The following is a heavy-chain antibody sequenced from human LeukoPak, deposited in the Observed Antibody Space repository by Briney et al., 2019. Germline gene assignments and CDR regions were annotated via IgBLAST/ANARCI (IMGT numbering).Heavy chain of an antibody. CDR2: IYHGGST. Sequence: SETLSLTCAVSGYSISSGYYWGWIRQPPGKGLEWIGSIYHGGSTYYNPSLKSRVTISVDTSKNQFSLKLSSVTAADTAVYYCARDLGYGSGSWFDYWGQGTLVTVSS. J-gene: IGHJ4*02. V-gene: IGHV4-38-2*02. CDR3: ARDLGYGSGSWFDY. CDR1: GYSISSGYY. D-gene: IGHD3-10*01.